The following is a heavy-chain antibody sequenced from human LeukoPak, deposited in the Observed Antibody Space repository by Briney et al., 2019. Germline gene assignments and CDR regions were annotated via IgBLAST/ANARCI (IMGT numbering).Heavy chain of an antibody. CDR2: IIPIFGTA. J-gene: IGHJ5*02. Sequence: ASVKVSCKASGGTFSSYAISWVRQAPGQGLEWMGGIIPIFGTANYAQKFQGRVTMTRNTSISTAYMELSSLRSEDTAVYYCARGLLADDNWFDPWGQGTLVTVSS. CDR1: GGTFSSYA. D-gene: IGHD3-22*01. CDR3: ARGLLADDNWFDP. V-gene: IGHV1-69*05.